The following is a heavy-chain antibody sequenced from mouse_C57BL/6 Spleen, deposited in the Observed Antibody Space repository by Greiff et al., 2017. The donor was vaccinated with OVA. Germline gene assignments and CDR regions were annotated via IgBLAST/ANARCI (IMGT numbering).Heavy chain of an antibody. D-gene: IGHD2-10*02. CDR3: ARYPSTTPSMDY. CDR1: GYSITSGYY. Sequence: EVKLQESGPGLVKPSQSLSLTCSVTGYSITSGYYWNWIRQFPGNKLEWMGYISYDGSNNYNPSLKNRISITRDTSKNQFFLKLNSVTTEDTATYYCARYPSTTPSMDYWGQGTSVTISS. J-gene: IGHJ4*01. V-gene: IGHV3-6*01. CDR2: ISYDGSN.